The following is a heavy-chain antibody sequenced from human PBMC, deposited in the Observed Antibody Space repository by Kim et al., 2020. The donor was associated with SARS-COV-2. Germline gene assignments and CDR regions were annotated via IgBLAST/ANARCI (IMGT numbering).Heavy chain of an antibody. CDR3: ARDSGPFDY. CDR2: IYYSGST. CDR1: GGSISSYY. D-gene: IGHD3-10*01. Sequence: SETLSLTCTVSGGSISSYYWSWIRQPPGKGLEWIGYIYYSGSTSYNPSLKSRVTISVDTSKNQFSLKLSSVTAADTAVYYCARDSGPFDYWGQGTLVTVSS. V-gene: IGHV4-59*01. J-gene: IGHJ4*02.